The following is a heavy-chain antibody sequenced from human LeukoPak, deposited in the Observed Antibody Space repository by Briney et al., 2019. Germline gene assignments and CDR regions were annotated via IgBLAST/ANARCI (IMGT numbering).Heavy chain of an antibody. Sequence: SETLSLTCAVSGGSISSYYWSWIRQHPGKGLEWIGYVYYSGSTNYNPSLKSRVTISVDTSKNQFSLKLSSVTAADTAVYYCARPKVGATYAFDIWGQGTMVTVSS. J-gene: IGHJ3*02. D-gene: IGHD1-26*01. V-gene: IGHV4-59*08. CDR1: GGSISSYY. CDR2: VYYSGST. CDR3: ARPKVGATYAFDI.